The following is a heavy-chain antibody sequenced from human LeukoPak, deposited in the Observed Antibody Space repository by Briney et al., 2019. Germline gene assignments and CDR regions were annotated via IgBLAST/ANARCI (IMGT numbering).Heavy chain of an antibody. Sequence: GASVKVSCKASGYTFTSYDINWVRQATGQGLEWMGWMNPSSGNTGYAQKFQGRVTITRNTSISTAYMELSSLRSEDTAVYYCARAGEFIVVVPAATKGFDYWGQGTLVTVSS. D-gene: IGHD2-2*01. CDR3: ARAGEFIVVVPAATKGFDY. CDR1: GYTFTSYD. CDR2: MNPSSGNT. J-gene: IGHJ4*02. V-gene: IGHV1-8*03.